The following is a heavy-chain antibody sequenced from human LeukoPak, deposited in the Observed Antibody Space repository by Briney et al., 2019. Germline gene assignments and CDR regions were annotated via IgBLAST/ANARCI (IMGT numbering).Heavy chain of an antibody. CDR3: ARGRSPYYSSSLSY. CDR2: IYHSGST. D-gene: IGHD6-13*01. CDR1: GGSMGSTYS. J-gene: IGHJ4*02. Sequence: SQTLSLTCAVSGGSMGSTYSWGWIRQPPGKGLEWIGYIYHSGSTNYNPSLKSRVTISVDRSKNQFSLKLSSVTAADTAVYYCARGRSPYYSSSLSYWGQGTLVTVSS. V-gene: IGHV4-30-2*01.